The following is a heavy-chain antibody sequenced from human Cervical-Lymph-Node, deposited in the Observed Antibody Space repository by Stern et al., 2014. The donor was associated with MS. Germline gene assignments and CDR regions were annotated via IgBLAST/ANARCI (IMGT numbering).Heavy chain of an antibody. CDR1: GFTFTNYA. J-gene: IGHJ4*02. CDR3: ARNWATDY. D-gene: IGHD7-27*01. Sequence: VQLVESGAEVKKPGASVKGSCKASGFTFTNYAMHWVRQAPGQRLEWMGWINTGNGNTKYSQKFQGRVTITRDTSASTAYMELSSLTSEDTAVYYCARNWATDYWGQGTLVTVSS. V-gene: IGHV1-3*04. CDR2: INTGNGNT.